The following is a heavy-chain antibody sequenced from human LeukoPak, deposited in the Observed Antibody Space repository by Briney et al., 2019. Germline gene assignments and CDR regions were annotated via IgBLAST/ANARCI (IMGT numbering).Heavy chain of an antibody. D-gene: IGHD3-22*01. V-gene: IGHV3-48*04. CDR1: GFTFSSYS. J-gene: IGHJ4*02. Sequence: PGGSLRLSCAASGFTFSSYSMNWVRQAPGKGLEWVSYISSSSSTIYYADSVKGRFTISRDNAKNSLYLQMNSLRAEDTAVYYCARESYYYDSSGSIWGQGTLVTVSS. CDR3: ARESYYYDSSGSI. CDR2: ISSSSSTI.